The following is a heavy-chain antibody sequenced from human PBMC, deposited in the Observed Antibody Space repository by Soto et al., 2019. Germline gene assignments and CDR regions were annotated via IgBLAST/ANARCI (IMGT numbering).Heavy chain of an antibody. CDR2: INHSGST. CDR3: ARGIGTEDHFDY. CDR1: GGSFSGYY. V-gene: IGHV4-34*01. J-gene: IGHJ4*02. Sequence: LSLTCAVYGGSFSGYYWSWIRQPPGKGLEWIGEINHSGSTNYNPSLKSRVTISVDTSKNQFSLKLSSVTAADTAVYYCARGIGTEDHFDYWGPGTLVTVSS. D-gene: IGHD1-1*01.